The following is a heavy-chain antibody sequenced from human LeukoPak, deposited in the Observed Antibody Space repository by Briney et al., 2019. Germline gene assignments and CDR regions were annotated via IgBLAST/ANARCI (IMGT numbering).Heavy chain of an antibody. D-gene: IGHD5-12*01. CDR1: GFTFSSYS. Sequence: GGSLRLSCAASGFTFSSYSMTWVGQAPGKGLEWVSSITPSGGGTYYADSVKGRFTISRDNSKNTLYLQVNSLRADDTALYYCAKGSSNTGYEYWGQGTLVTVSS. V-gene: IGHV3-23*01. CDR3: AKGSSNTGYEY. CDR2: ITPSGGGT. J-gene: IGHJ4*02.